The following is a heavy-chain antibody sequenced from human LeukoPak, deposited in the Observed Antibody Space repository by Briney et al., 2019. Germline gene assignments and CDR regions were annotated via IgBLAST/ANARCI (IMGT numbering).Heavy chain of an antibody. CDR2: ITPSGGTR. CDR1: GYTFTSYY. J-gene: IGHJ4*02. V-gene: IGHV1-46*01. Sequence: ASVKVSCKASGYTFTSYYIHWVRQAPGQGLEWMGMITPSGGTRSYAQKFQGRVTMTRDTATSTVYMDLSSLRSEGTAVYYCARVKVGARDKYFDYWGRGTLVTVSS. D-gene: IGHD1-26*01. CDR3: ARVKVGARDKYFDY.